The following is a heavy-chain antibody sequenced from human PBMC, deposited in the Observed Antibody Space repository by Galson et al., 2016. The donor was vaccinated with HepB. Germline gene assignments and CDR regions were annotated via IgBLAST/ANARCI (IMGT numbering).Heavy chain of an antibody. Sequence: SLRLSCAASGFSFSNYAMTWVRQAPGKGLEWVSAISGSGDKTYYADSMRGRFTISRDNSKNMLYLQMNSLTVEDTAVYYCASHYGSGSNNLLDPWGQGTLVTVAS. CDR1: GFSFSNYA. CDR3: ASHYGSGSNNLLDP. CDR2: ISGSGDKT. D-gene: IGHD3-10*01. V-gene: IGHV3-23*01. J-gene: IGHJ5*02.